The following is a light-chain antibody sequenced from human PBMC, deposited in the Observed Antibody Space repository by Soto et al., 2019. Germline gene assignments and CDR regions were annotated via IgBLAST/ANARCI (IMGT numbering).Light chain of an antibody. CDR2: EVS. Sequence: QSALTQPASVSGSPGQSITISCTGTSSDVGGYNYVSWYQQHPGKAPKLMIYEVSNRPSGVSNRFSGSKSGNTASLTISGLQAEDEADYFCSSYGSTSTSYVFGTGTKLTVL. V-gene: IGLV2-14*01. J-gene: IGLJ1*01. CDR3: SSYGSTSTSYV. CDR1: SSDVGGYNY.